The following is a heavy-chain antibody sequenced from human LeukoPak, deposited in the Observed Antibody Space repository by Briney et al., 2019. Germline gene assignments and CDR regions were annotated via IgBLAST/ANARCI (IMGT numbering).Heavy chain of an antibody. CDR2: IYYSGST. CDR1: GGSISSGDYY. CDR3: ARAALDYYDSSGYYTDY. D-gene: IGHD3-22*01. J-gene: IGHJ4*02. V-gene: IGHV4-30-4*01. Sequence: SQTLSLTCTVSGGSISSGDYYWGWIRQPPGKGLEWIGYIYYSGSTYYNPSLKSRVTISVDTSKNQFSLKLSSVTAADTAVYYCARAALDYYDSSGYYTDYWGQGTLVTVSS.